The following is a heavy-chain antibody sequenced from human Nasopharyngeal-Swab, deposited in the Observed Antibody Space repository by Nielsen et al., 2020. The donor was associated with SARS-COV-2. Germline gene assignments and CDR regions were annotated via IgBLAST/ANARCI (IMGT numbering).Heavy chain of an antibody. CDR1: GFTFSSYA. CDR2: IRGSASST. Sequence: GESLKISCAASGFTFSSYAMSWVRQAPGKGLEWVSSIRGSASSTYYADSVKGRFTISRDNAKNSLYLQMNSLRAEDTAVYYCARGPKQLDYQRRNFDYWGQGTLVTVSS. V-gene: IGHV3-23*01. CDR3: ARGPKQLDYQRRNFDY. D-gene: IGHD6-13*01. J-gene: IGHJ4*02.